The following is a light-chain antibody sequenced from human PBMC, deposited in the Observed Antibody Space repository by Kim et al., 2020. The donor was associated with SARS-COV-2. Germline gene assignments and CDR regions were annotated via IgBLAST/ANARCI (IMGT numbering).Light chain of an antibody. Sequence: EIVMTQSPATLSVSPGERATLSCRASQSVSNNLAWYQQKPGQAPRLLLYGASTRATGVPARFSGSGSGTEFTLTISSLQSEDSAVYYCQQFYNWPPITFGQGTRLEIK. CDR1: QSVSNN. CDR2: GAS. J-gene: IGKJ5*01. V-gene: IGKV3-15*01. CDR3: QQFYNWPPIT.